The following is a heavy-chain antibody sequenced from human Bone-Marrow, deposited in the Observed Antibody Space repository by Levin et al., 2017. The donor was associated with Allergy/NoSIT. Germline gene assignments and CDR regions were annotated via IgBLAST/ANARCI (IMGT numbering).Heavy chain of an antibody. D-gene: IGHD1-14*01. V-gene: IGHV4-31*03. CDR1: GGSISNGGYY. J-gene: IGHJ4*02. CDR2: VYYSGVT. CDR3: AKTVNTLFRAIDC. Sequence: PSETLSLTCTVSGGSISNGGYYWSWIRQHPERGLEWIGYVYYSGVTYYNPSLKSRVSISVDTSENQFSLSLNSVTAADTAVYFCAKTVNTLFRAIDCWGQGTLVTVSS.